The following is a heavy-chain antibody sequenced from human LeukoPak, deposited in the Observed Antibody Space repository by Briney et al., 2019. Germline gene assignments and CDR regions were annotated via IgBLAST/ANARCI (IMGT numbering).Heavy chain of an antibody. CDR1: GFTFDDYA. CDR3: AKDIRAIAAAGTAFDY. J-gene: IGHJ4*02. D-gene: IGHD6-13*01. Sequence: PGRSLRLSCAASGFTFDDYAMHWVRQASGKGLEWVSGISWNSGSIGYADSVKGRFTISRDNAKNSLYLQMNSLRAEDTALYYCAKDIRAIAAAGTAFDYWGQGTLVTVSS. V-gene: IGHV3-9*01. CDR2: ISWNSGSI.